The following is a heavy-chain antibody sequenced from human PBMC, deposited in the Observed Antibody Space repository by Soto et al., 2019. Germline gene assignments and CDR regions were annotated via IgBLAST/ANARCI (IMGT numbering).Heavy chain of an antibody. Sequence: SETLSLTCTVSGGSISRYHWRWIRQPPGKGLEWIGYIYYSGSTNYNPSLKSRVTISVDTSKNQFSLKLSSVTAADTAVYYCARLVIGGYSGYESYYYGMDVWGQGTTVT. V-gene: IGHV4-59*08. D-gene: IGHD5-12*01. J-gene: IGHJ6*02. CDR1: GGSISRYH. CDR3: ARLVIGGYSGYESYYYGMDV. CDR2: IYYSGST.